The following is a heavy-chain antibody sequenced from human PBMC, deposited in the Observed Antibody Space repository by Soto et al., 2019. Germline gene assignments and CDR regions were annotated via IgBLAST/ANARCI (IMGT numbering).Heavy chain of an antibody. CDR3: VKDSWWLVSFDH. Sequence: QVQLVESGGGGVQPGRSLRLTCAASGFAFKSYGMHWVRQAPGRGLEWVAAISYDGGHMYYADSVKGRFTISRDNSKNTLYLQMTSLRPEHTAVYYCVKDSWWLVSFDHWGQGTLVTVSS. V-gene: IGHV3-30*18. D-gene: IGHD6-19*01. CDR1: GFAFKSYG. CDR2: ISYDGGHM. J-gene: IGHJ4*02.